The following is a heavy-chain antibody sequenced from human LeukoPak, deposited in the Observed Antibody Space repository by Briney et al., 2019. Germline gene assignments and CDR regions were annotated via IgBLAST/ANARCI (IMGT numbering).Heavy chain of an antibody. CDR3: ARHGGFLEWLLQD. CDR1: GGSISSSSYY. Sequence: SETLSLTCTVSGGSISSSSYYWGWIRQPPGKGLEWIGSIYCSGSTYYNPSLKSRVTISVDTSKNQFSLKLSSVTAADTAVYYCARHGGFLEWLLQDWGQGTLVTVSS. CDR2: IYCSGST. J-gene: IGHJ4*02. V-gene: IGHV4-39*01. D-gene: IGHD3-3*01.